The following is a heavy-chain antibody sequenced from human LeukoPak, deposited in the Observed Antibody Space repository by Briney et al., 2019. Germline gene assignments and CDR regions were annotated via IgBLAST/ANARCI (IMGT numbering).Heavy chain of an antibody. CDR2: ISSSGSYI. J-gene: IGHJ4*02. V-gene: IGHV3-21*01. Sequence: GGSLRLSCAASGFTFSSYSMNWVRQAPGKGLEWVSSISSSGSYIYYADSVKGRFTISRDDAKNSLYLHMNSLRAEDTAVYYCARSTGYSGYDKGFDYWGQGTLVTVSS. CDR1: GFTFSSYS. CDR3: ARSTGYSGYDKGFDY. D-gene: IGHD5-12*01.